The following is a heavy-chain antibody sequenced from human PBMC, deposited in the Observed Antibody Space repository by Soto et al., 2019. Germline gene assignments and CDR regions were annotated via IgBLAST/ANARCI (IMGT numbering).Heavy chain of an antibody. CDR1: GYTFTSYG. V-gene: IGHV1-18*04. CDR2: ISAYNGNT. J-gene: IGHJ4*02. D-gene: IGHD3-22*01. CDR3: ATLKVYDSSGYYPLGFDY. Sequence: VKVSCKASGYTFTSYGISWVRQAPGQGLEWMGWISAYNGNTNYAQKLQGRVTMTTDTSTSTAYMELRSLRSDDTAVYYCATLKVYDSSGYYPLGFDYWGQGTLVTVSS.